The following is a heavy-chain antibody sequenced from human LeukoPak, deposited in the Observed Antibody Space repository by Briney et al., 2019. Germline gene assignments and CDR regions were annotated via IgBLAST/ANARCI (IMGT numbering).Heavy chain of an antibody. CDR3: ARDLYDSSGYYV. CDR2: IIPIFGTA. J-gene: IGHJ4*02. D-gene: IGHD3-22*01. Sequence: SVKVSCKASRGTFSSYAISWVRQAPGQGLEWMGGIIPIFGTANYAQKFQGRVTITADESTSTAYMELSSLRSEDTAVYYCARDLYDSSGYYVWGQGTLVTVSS. CDR1: RGTFSSYA. V-gene: IGHV1-69*13.